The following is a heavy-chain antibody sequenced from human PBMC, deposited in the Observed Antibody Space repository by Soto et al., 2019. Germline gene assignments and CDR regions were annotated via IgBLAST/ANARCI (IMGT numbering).Heavy chain of an antibody. CDR1: GFTFRSYS. D-gene: IGHD2-15*01. V-gene: IGHV3-33*08. J-gene: IGHJ4*02. CDR2: IWYDASKQ. CDR3: AAWAEGATEVH. Sequence: GGSLRLSCATSGFTFRSYSMHWVRQAPGKGLEWVAVIWYDASKQFYAASVEGRFTISRDNSKAILYLQMNSLRAEDTAVYYCAAWAEGATEVHWGQGTLVTV.